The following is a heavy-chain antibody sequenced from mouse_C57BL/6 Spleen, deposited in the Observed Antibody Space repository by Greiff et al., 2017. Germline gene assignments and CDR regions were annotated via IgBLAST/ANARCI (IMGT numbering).Heavy chain of an antibody. CDR1: GYTFTSYW. Sequence: VQLQQPGAELVKPGASVKLSCKASGYTFTSYWLQWVKQRPGQGLEWIGEIDPSDSYTNYNQKFKGKATLTVDTSSSTAYMQLSSLTSEDSAVYYCARKAHDGSSPYWYFDVWGTGTTVTVSS. CDR2: IDPSDSYT. V-gene: IGHV1-50*01. CDR3: ARKAHDGSSPYWYFDV. D-gene: IGHD1-1*01. J-gene: IGHJ1*03.